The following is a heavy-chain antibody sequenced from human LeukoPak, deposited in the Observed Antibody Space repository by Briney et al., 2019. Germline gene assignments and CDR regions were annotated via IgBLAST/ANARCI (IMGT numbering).Heavy chain of an antibody. Sequence: GGSLRLSCAASGLTFSNAWMSWVRQAPGKGLEWVGRIKSKTDGGTTDYAAPVKGRFTISRDDSKNTLYLQMNSLKTEDTAVYYCTTDSRPGDYDAFDIWGQGTMVTVSS. CDR3: TTDSRPGDYDAFDI. J-gene: IGHJ3*02. CDR1: GLTFSNAW. V-gene: IGHV3-15*01. D-gene: IGHD4-17*01. CDR2: IKSKTDGGTT.